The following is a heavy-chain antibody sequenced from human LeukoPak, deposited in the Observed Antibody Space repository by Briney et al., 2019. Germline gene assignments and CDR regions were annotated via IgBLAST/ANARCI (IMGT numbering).Heavy chain of an antibody. J-gene: IGHJ4*02. Sequence: GGSLRLSCAASGFTFSSYAMSWGRQAPGKGVGWGSAISGSGGSTYYAGSVKGRFTIARENSNTKLYLQVNRVRAEDTVVYYCAKGEGNFLFGGGQLLYWGQGIL. V-gene: IGHV3-23*01. D-gene: IGHD3-16*01. CDR1: GFTFSSYA. CDR2: ISGSGGST. CDR3: AKGEGNFLFGGGQLLY.